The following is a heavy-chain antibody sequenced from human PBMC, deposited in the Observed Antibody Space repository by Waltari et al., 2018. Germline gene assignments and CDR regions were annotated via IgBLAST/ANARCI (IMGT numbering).Heavy chain of an antibody. D-gene: IGHD3-3*01. J-gene: IGHJ5*02. CDR3: ARDRFDFWSGYRKNWFDP. V-gene: IGHV4-4*07. CDR2: IYTSGST. CDR1: GGSISSYY. Sequence: QVQLQESGPGLVKPSETLSLTCTVSGGSISSYYWSWIRQPAGQGLEWIGRIYTSGSTNYNPCLKSRVTMSVDTSKNQFSLKLSSVTAADTAVYYCARDRFDFWSGYRKNWFDPWGQGTLVTVSS.